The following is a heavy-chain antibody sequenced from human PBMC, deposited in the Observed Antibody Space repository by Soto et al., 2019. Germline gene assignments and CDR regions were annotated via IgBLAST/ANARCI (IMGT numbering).Heavy chain of an antibody. CDR3: AKDYGYLRSGYYYGMDV. D-gene: IGHD5-18*01. Sequence: GGSLRLSCAASGFTFSSYGMHWVRQAPGKGLEWVAVISYDGSNKYYADSVKGRFTISRDNSKNTLYLQMNSLRAEDTAVYYCAKDYGYLRSGYYYGMDVWGQGTTVTVAS. V-gene: IGHV3-30*18. CDR2: ISYDGSNK. J-gene: IGHJ6*02. CDR1: GFTFSSYG.